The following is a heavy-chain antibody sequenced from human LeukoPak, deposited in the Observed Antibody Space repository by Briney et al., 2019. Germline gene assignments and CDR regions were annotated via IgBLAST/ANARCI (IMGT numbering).Heavy chain of an antibody. CDR3: ARGPTDYMDV. CDR2: IIPIFGTA. CDR1: GGTFSSYA. Sequence: SVEVSCKASGGTFSSYAISWVRQAPGQGLEWMGGIIPIFGTANYAQKFQGRVTMTRDTSTSTVYMELSSLRSEDTAVYYCARGPTDYMDVWGKGTTVTISS. D-gene: IGHD2-21*02. J-gene: IGHJ6*03. V-gene: IGHV1-69*05.